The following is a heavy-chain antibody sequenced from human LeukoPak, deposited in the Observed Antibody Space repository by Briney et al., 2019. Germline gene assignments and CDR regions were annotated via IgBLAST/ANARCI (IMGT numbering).Heavy chain of an antibody. CDR1: GGSISSYY. V-gene: IGHV4-59*01. CDR2: IYYSGST. Sequence: KPSETLSLTCTVSGGSISSYYWSWIRQPPGKGLEWIGYIYYSGSTNYNPSLKSRVTISVDTPRALTPRYCGGDCHPGNYWYFDLWGRGTLVTVSS. CDR3: L. D-gene: IGHD2-21*02. J-gene: IGHJ2*01.